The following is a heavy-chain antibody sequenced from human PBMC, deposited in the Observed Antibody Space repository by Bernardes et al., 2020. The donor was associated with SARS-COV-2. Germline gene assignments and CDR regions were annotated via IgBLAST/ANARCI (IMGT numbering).Heavy chain of an antibody. J-gene: IGHJ6*02. Sequence: GGSLRLSCAASGFTFSRYAMTWVRQAPGKGLELVSIINPGGGKTQYADSVKGRFTSSRENSEKTLYLQMNSLRAEDTAVYYCAKDYIEFGDFFFYYYGLDVWGQGTTVTVSS. CDR3: AKDYIEFGDFFFYYYGLDV. CDR1: GFTFSRYA. CDR2: INPGGGKT. V-gene: IGHV3-23*01. D-gene: IGHD3-10*01.